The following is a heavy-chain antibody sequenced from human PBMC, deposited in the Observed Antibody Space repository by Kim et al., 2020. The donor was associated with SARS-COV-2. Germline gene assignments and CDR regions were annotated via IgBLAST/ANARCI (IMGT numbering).Heavy chain of an antibody. V-gene: IGHV3-23*01. CDR1: GFTFSSYA. CDR2: ISGSGGST. CDR3: AKDRTIVVVPADLFDP. D-gene: IGHD2-2*01. J-gene: IGHJ5*02. Sequence: GGSLRLSCAASGFTFSSYAMSWVRQAPGKGLEWVSAISGSGGSTYYADSVKGRFTISRDNSKNTLYLQMNSLRAEDTAVYYCAKDRTIVVVPADLFDPWGQGTLVTVSS.